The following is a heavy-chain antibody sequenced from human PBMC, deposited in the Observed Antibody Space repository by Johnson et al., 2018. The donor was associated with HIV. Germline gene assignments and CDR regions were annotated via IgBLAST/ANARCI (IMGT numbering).Heavy chain of an antibody. CDR1: GFTFSSYA. Sequence: VQLVESGGGLVQPGGSLRLSCAASGFTFSSYAMHWVRQDPGKGLEWVAVIWYDGSNKYYADSVKGRFTISRDNSKNTLYLQMNSLRAEDTAIYYCARGPSSGWYRGAFDIWGQGTMVTVSS. D-gene: IGHD6-19*01. CDR2: IWYDGSNK. J-gene: IGHJ3*02. CDR3: ARGPSSGWYRGAFDI. V-gene: IGHV3-33*01.